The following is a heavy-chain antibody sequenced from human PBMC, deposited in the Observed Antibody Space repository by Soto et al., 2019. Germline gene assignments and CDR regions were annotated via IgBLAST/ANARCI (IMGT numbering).Heavy chain of an antibody. CDR1: GSAFTRHG. CDR2: ISPYTGNT. CDR3: AISPIYGDYVYGMDV. D-gene: IGHD4-17*01. J-gene: IGHJ6*02. V-gene: IGHV1-18*01. Sequence: GASVKVSCKASGSAFTRHGISWVRQAPGQGLEWVGWISPYTGNTKYVQKFQGRVTMTTDTSTNTAYMELRSLRAEDTAVYYCAISPIYGDYVYGMDVWGQGTTVTVSS.